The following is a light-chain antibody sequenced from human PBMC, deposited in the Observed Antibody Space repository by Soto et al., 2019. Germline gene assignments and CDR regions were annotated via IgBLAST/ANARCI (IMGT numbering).Light chain of an antibody. CDR2: GAS. CDR3: QQYGTSPYT. Sequence: EIVLTQSPGTLSLSPGESATLSCRASQSLRSSLAWYQQIPGQAPRLLISGASSRATGIPDRFSGSGSGTDFTLTISRLEPEDFAVYYCQQYGTSPYTFGQGTKLEIK. CDR1: QSLRSS. J-gene: IGKJ2*01. V-gene: IGKV3-20*01.